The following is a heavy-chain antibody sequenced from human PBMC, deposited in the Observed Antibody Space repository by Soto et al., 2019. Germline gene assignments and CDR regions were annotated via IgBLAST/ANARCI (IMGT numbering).Heavy chain of an antibody. V-gene: IGHV3-23*01. CDR2: IVSSGGVT. J-gene: IGHJ4*02. CDR1: GITFSNYA. CDR3: ASTFPLRYGDPSGFDY. D-gene: IGHD4-17*01. Sequence: EVQLLESGGGLVQPGGSLRLSCAASGITFSNYAMYWVRLAPGKGLEWVSTIVSSGGVTYYAGSVKGRFTISRDNSKSTVYLQMDSLGAEDTAVYFCASTFPLRYGDPSGFDYGGQGTLVAVSS.